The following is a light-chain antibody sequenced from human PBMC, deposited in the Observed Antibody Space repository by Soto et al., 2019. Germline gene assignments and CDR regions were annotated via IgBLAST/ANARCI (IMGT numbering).Light chain of an antibody. CDR2: GAS. V-gene: IGKV3-20*01. CDR1: QSVSSSY. Sequence: EIVLTQSPGTLSLSPGERATLSCRASQSVSSSYLAWYQQKPGQAPRLLIYGASSRATGIPDRFSGSGSGTDFTLIISRLEPEDFAVHYCQQYGSSPETFGQGTKVEIK. CDR3: QQYGSSPET. J-gene: IGKJ1*01.